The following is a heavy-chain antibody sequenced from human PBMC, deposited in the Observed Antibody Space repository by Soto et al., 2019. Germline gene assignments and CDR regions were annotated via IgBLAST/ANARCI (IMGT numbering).Heavy chain of an antibody. CDR1: GYTFTGYY. D-gene: IGHD6-13*01. CDR3: ARDGIAAAGAPVKYGMDV. CDR2: INPNSGGT. V-gene: IGHV1-2*04. Sequence: GASVKVSCKASGYTFTGYYMHWVRQAPGQGLEWMGWINPNSGGTNYAQKFQGWVTMTRDTSISTAYMELSRLRSDDTAVYYCARDGIAAAGAPVKYGMDVWGQGTTVTVSS. J-gene: IGHJ6*02.